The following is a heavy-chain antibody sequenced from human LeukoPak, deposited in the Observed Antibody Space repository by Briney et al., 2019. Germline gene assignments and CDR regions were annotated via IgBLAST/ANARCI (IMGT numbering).Heavy chain of an antibody. J-gene: IGHJ3*01. CDR2: IRHDGSNK. V-gene: IGHV3-30*02. CDR3: TKVRLLGALDDAFDV. CDR1: GFPFSSYA. D-gene: IGHD7-27*01. Sequence: GGSLRLSCAASGFPFSSYAMHWVRQAPGKGLEWVAFIRHDGSNKYHSSSVQGRFTISRDNSRNTLYLQLNSLRPEDTAVYYCTKVRLLGALDDAFDVWGQGTMVTVSS.